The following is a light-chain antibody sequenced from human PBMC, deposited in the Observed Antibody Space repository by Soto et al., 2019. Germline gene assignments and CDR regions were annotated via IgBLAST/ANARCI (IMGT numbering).Light chain of an antibody. CDR2: KAS. J-gene: IGKJ1*01. CDR1: QSISSW. CDR3: QQYNSYPWT. Sequence: DIQMTQSPSTLSASVGDRVTITCRASQSISSWLAWYQQKPGKAPKLLIYKASSLQSGVPSRFNGSGSGTEFPFSISSLQPDDFATYYCQQYNSYPWTFGQGTKVEIK. V-gene: IGKV1-5*03.